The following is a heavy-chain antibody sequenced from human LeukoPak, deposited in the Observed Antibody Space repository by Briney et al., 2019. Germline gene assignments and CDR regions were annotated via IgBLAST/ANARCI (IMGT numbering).Heavy chain of an antibody. J-gene: IGHJ6*03. CDR3: ARAYGSGSYYYYCMDV. V-gene: IGHV1-2*02. Sequence: ASVKVSCKASGYTFTGYYMHWVRQAPGQGLEWMGWINPNSGGTTYAQKFQGRVTMTRDTSISTAYMELSRLRSDDTAVYYCARAYGSGSYYYYCMDVWGKGTTVTVSS. D-gene: IGHD3-10*01. CDR1: GYTFTGYY. CDR2: INPNSGGT.